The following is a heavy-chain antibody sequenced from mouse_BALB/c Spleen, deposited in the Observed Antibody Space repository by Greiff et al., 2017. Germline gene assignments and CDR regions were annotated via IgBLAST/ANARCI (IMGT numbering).Heavy chain of an antibody. Sequence: VQLQQSGPELMKPGASVKISCKASGYSFTSYYMHWVKQSHGKSLEWIGYIDPFNGGTSYNQKFKGKATLTVDKSSSTAYIHLSSLTSEDSAVYYCAIYGNYSWFAYWGQGTLVTVSA. CDR1: GYSFTSYY. V-gene: IGHV1S135*01. J-gene: IGHJ3*01. CDR2: IDPFNGGT. D-gene: IGHD2-1*01. CDR3: AIYGNYSWFAY.